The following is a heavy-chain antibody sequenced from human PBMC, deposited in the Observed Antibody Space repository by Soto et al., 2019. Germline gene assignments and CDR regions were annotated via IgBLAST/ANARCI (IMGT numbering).Heavy chain of an antibody. V-gene: IGHV3-21*01. CDR3: ARDLRYCSSTSCPPAASDY. CDR1: GFTFSSYS. J-gene: IGHJ4*02. D-gene: IGHD2-2*01. Sequence: GGSLRLSCAASGFTFSSYSMNWVRQAPGKGLEWVSSISSSSSYIYYADSGKGRFTISRENAKNSLYLQMNSLRAEDTAVYYCARDLRYCSSTSCPPAASDYWGQGTLVTVSS. CDR2: ISSSSSYI.